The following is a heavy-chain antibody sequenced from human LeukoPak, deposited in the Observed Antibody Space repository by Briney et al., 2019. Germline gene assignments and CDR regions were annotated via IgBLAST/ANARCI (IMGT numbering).Heavy chain of an antibody. Sequence: GGSLRLSCAASGFTFSSYAMHWVRQAPGKGLEWVAVISYDGSNKYYADSVKGRFTISRDNSKNTLYLQMNSLRAEDTAVYYYARSHYYYDSSGYATSNWFDPWGQGTLVSVSS. CDR1: GFTFSSYA. J-gene: IGHJ5*02. CDR2: ISYDGSNK. V-gene: IGHV3-30*04. CDR3: ARSHYYYDSSGYATSNWFDP. D-gene: IGHD3-22*01.